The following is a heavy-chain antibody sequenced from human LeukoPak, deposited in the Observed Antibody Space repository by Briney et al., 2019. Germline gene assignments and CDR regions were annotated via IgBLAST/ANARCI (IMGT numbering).Heavy chain of an antibody. CDR3: AKLPSWEVQPGYFDY. J-gene: IGHJ4*02. CDR1: GFTFSSYA. V-gene: IGHV3-23*01. Sequence: SGGSLRLSCAASGFTFSSYAMSWVRQAPGKGLEWVSAISGSGGSTYYADSVKGRFTISRDNSKNTLYLQMNSLRAEDTAVYYCAKLPSWEVQPGYFDYWGQGTLVTVSS. D-gene: IGHD1-26*01. CDR2: ISGSGGST.